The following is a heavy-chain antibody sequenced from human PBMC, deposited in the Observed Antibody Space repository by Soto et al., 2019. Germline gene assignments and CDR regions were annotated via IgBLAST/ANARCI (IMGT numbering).Heavy chain of an antibody. D-gene: IGHD3-22*01. Sequence: QVQLVQSGAEVKKPGASVKVSCKASGYTFTSYGISWVRQAPGQGLEWMGWISAYNGNTNYAQKLQGRVTMTTDTTTSTGYMELRSLRSDGTAGYYCARGRWIYYHYSSGYRYFQHWGQGTLVTVSS. CDR3: ARGRWIYYHYSSGYRYFQH. CDR1: GYTFTSYG. CDR2: ISAYNGNT. J-gene: IGHJ1*01. V-gene: IGHV1-18*01.